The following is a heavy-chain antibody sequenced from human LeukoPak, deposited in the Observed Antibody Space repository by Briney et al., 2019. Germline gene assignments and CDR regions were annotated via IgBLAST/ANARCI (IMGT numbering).Heavy chain of an antibody. CDR2: IYYSGST. CDR1: GGSISSSSYY. V-gene: IGHV4-39*07. Sequence: PSETLSLTCTVSGGSISSSSYYWGWIRQPPGKGLEWIGSIYYSGSTYYNPSLKSRVTISVDTSKNQFSLKLSSVTAADTAVYYCAGGHSSSWYPISIEKKEFDYWGQGTLVTVSS. CDR3: AGGHSSSWYPISIEKKEFDY. J-gene: IGHJ4*02. D-gene: IGHD6-13*01.